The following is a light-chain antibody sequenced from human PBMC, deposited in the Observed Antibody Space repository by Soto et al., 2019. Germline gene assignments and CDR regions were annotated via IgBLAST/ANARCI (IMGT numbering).Light chain of an antibody. Sequence: EIVLTLSPGTLSLSPGERATLSCRASQIVTSSYLAWYQQRPGQAPRLLIYAASSRATGIPDRFSGSGSGTDFTLTISRLEPEDFAVYYCQQYGGSRLTFGGGTKVEIK. V-gene: IGKV3-20*01. CDR3: QQYGGSRLT. CDR2: AAS. J-gene: IGKJ4*01. CDR1: QIVTSSY.